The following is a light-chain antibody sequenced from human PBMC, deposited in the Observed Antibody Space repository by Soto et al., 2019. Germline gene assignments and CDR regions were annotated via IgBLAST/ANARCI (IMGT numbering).Light chain of an antibody. CDR2: DVT. Sequence: QPALTQPRSVSGSPGQSVTISCTGTSSDVGTYNYVSWYQQHPGKAPKLVIYDVTKRPSGVPDRFSGSKSGNTASLTISGLQAEDEADYYCCSYAGSSLWVFGGGTKLTVL. CDR1: SSDVGTYNY. CDR3: CSYAGSSLWV. V-gene: IGLV2-11*01. J-gene: IGLJ3*02.